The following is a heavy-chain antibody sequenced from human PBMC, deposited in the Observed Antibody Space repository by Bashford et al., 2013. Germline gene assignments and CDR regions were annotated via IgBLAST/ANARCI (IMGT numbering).Heavy chain of an antibody. J-gene: IGHJ6*02. CDR3: ARAPQLRRIVGDGMDV. D-gene: IGHD1-1*01. CDR1: GFRFGDFA. V-gene: IGHV3-9*01. Sequence: SLRLSCEGSGFRFGDFAMHWVRQGPGKGLEWVAGISWNSASLHYADSVTGRFTISRDNAKNSLYLQMDSLRLEDTALYFCARAPQLRRIVGDGMDVWGQGTTVTVSS. CDR2: ISWNSASL.